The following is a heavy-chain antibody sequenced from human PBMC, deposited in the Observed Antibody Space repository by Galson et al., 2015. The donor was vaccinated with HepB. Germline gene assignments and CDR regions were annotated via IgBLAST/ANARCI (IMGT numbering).Heavy chain of an antibody. J-gene: IGHJ4*02. D-gene: IGHD2-21*02. Sequence: SVKVSCKASGYTFTGYAINWVRQAPGQGLEWMGWINTNTGNPTYAQDFTGLFVFSFDTSVNTAYMQINSLKTDGTAMYYCARGDLSDYWGQGTLVTVSS. CDR3: ARGDLSDY. CDR2: INTNTGNP. V-gene: IGHV7-4-1*02. CDR1: GYTFTGYA.